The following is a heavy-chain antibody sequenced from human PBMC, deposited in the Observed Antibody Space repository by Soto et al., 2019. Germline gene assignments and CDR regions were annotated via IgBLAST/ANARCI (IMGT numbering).Heavy chain of an antibody. CDR2: IYPGDSDT. J-gene: IGHJ3*02. Sequence: GESLKISCKGSGYSFTSYWIGWVRQMPGKGLEWMGIIYPGDSDTRYSPSFQGQVTISADKSISTAYLQWSSLKASDTAMYYCARQAYCGGDCYPKDAFDIWGQGTMVTVSS. CDR3: ARQAYCGGDCYPKDAFDI. CDR1: GYSFTSYW. V-gene: IGHV5-51*01. D-gene: IGHD2-21*02.